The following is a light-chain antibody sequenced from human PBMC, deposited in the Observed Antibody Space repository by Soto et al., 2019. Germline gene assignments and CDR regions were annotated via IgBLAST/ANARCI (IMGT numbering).Light chain of an antibody. CDR1: QSISSY. CDR3: QQSFGNPQT. Sequence: DIQMTQSPSSLSASVGDRVTITCRASQSISSYLHWYQQKPGKAPKLLIYTASTLQSGVPSRFSGSGSGTDFTLTISSLQPEDFATYYCQQSFGNPQTFSPGTKV. CDR2: TAS. V-gene: IGKV1-39*01. J-gene: IGKJ3*01.